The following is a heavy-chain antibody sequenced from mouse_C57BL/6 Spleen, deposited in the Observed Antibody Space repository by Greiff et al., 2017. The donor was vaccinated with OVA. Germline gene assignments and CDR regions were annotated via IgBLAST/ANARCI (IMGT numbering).Heavy chain of an antibody. J-gene: IGHJ4*01. CDR2: IYPGNGDT. D-gene: IGHD3-2*02. CDR1: GYTFTSYN. Sequence: LPQSGAALFLPGASVKLSFKASGYTFTSYNMHWVKQTPRQGLEWIGAIYPGNGDTSYNEKFKGKATLTVDKSSSTAYMQLSSLTSEDSAVYFCARGGTAQATRAMDYWGQGTSVTVSS. V-gene: IGHV1-12*01. CDR3: ARGGTAQATRAMDY.